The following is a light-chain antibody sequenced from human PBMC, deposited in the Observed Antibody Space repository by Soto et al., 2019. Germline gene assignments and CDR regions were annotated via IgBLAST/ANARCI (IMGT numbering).Light chain of an antibody. Sequence: MQVTESPPSRPAXXGXRXXXXSRASQTISTSLNWYRQRPGQAPNLLIYAASNLQGGVPSRFSGSGSGTDFTLTISSLQPEDFATYYCQQSYSTPQTFGQGTKVDIK. J-gene: IGKJ1*01. CDR2: AAS. CDR3: QQSYSTPQT. CDR1: QTISTS. V-gene: IGKV1-39*01.